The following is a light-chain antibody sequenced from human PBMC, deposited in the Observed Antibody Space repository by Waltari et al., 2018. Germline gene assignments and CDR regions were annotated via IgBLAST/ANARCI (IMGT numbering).Light chain of an antibody. J-gene: IGLJ1*01. CDR2: EVT. Sequence: QPALTQPASVSGSPGQSITTSCTGTNSDVGSYNFVSWYQQHPGDAPKLMIFEVTNRPSGVSNRFSGSKSGNTASLIISGLQGEDEADYYCSSYTTSRTYVFGTGTKVTVL. CDR3: SSYTTSRTYV. CDR1: NSDVGSYNF. V-gene: IGLV2-14*01.